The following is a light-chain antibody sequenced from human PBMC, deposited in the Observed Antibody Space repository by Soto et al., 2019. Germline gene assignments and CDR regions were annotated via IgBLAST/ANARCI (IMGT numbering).Light chain of an antibody. V-gene: IGLV1-44*01. CDR3: ATWDDSLKGV. CDR1: TSNIGSHT. CDR2: TNN. Sequence: QPVLTQPPSASGTPGQRVTISCSGSTSNIGSHTVNWYQHVPGTAPKLLITTNNQRPSGVPDRFSGFKSGSSASLVISGLRSEDEADYYCATWDDSLKGVFGTGTKVTVL. J-gene: IGLJ1*01.